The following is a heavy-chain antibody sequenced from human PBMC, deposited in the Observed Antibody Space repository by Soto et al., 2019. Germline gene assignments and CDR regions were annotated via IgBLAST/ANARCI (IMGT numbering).Heavy chain of an antibody. Sequence: HPGGSLRLSCAASGFTFSSCWMHWVRQAPGKGLVWVSRISSDGSTTNYADFVKGRFTISRDNAKNTLYLQMNNLRAEDTAVYYCASLYSSAWARDYWGQGTLVTVSS. V-gene: IGHV3-74*01. CDR2: ISSDGSTT. CDR3: ASLYSSAWARDY. J-gene: IGHJ4*02. CDR1: GFTFSSCW. D-gene: IGHD6-19*01.